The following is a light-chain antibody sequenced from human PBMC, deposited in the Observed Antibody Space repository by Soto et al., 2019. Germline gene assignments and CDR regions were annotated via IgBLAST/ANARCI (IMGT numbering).Light chain of an antibody. CDR2: GAS. CDR1: QSVSSNY. V-gene: IGKV3-20*01. J-gene: IGKJ1*01. Sequence: EIVLTQSPGTLSLSPGERATLSCRASQSVSSNYLAWYQQKPGQTPRLLIHGASSRATGIPDRFSGSGSGTDFTLSINRLEPEDFAVYFCHQYGTSPRTFGQGTKVDIK. CDR3: HQYGTSPRT.